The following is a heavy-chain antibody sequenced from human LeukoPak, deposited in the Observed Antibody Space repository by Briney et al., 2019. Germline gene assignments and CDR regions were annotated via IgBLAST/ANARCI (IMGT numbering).Heavy chain of an antibody. CDR3: ARVRSLTGTIKIYYYYYMDV. V-gene: IGHV1-18*01. CDR1: GYTFTSYG. CDR2: ISAYNGNT. J-gene: IGHJ6*03. Sequence: GASVKVSCKASGYTFTSYGISWVRQAPGQGLEWMGWISAYNGNTNYAQKLQGRVTMTTDTSTSTAYMELRSLRSDDTAVYYCARVRSLTGTIKIYYYYYMDVWGKGTTVTVSS. D-gene: IGHD1-20*01.